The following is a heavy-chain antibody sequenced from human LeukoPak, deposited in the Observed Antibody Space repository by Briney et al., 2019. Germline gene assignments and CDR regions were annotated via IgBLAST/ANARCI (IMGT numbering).Heavy chain of an antibody. CDR1: GFTVSSNY. J-gene: IGHJ4*02. D-gene: IGHD6-19*01. CDR3: ARMMGAGWYDY. CDR2: IYSGGST. V-gene: IGHV3-66*01. Sequence: PGGSLRLSCAASGFTVSSNYMSWVRQAPGKGLEGVSVIYSGGSTYYADSVKGRFTIARYNSKNTLYLQMNSLRAEDTAVYYCARMMGAGWYDYWGQGTLVTVSS.